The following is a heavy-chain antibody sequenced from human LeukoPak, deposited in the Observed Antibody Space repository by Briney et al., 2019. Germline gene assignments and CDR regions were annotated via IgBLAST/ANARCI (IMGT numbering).Heavy chain of an antibody. D-gene: IGHD1-26*01. CDR1: GGSISSYY. V-gene: IGHV4-4*07. CDR3: ARENSGSYRKFDY. J-gene: IGHJ4*02. Sequence: SETLSLTCTVSGGSISSYYWSWIRQPAGKGLEGIGRIYTSGSTNYNASLKSRVSMSVDTSKNQFSLKLSSVTAADTAVFYCARENSGSYRKFDYWGQGTLVTVSS. CDR2: IYTSGST.